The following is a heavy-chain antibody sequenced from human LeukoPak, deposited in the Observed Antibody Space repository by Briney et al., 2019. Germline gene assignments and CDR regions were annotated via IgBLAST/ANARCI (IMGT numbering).Heavy chain of an antibody. J-gene: IGHJ3*02. CDR1: SGSLSSSY. CDR3: AREDAVQMDNAFDI. V-gene: IGHV4-4*07. CDR2: VYTSGST. D-gene: IGHD2-8*01. Sequence: SETLSLTCTLSSGSLSSSYWSWIRQPAGKGLEWIGRVYTSGSTNYNPSLKSRVAMSVDTSKNQFSLKLTSVTAADTAIYYCAREDAVQMDNAFDIWGQGTMVTVSS.